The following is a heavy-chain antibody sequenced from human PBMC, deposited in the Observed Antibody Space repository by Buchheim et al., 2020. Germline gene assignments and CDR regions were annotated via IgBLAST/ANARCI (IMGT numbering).Heavy chain of an antibody. Sequence: QVQLVESGGGVVQPGRSLRLSCAASGFTFSSYGMHWVRQAPGKGLEWVAVISYDGSNKYYADSVKGRFTISRDTSKNTLYLQMNSLRAEDTAVYYCAKDHPYDFWNSKGYWGQGTL. J-gene: IGHJ4*02. CDR3: AKDHPYDFWNSKGY. D-gene: IGHD3-3*01. V-gene: IGHV3-30*18. CDR1: GFTFSSYG. CDR2: ISYDGSNK.